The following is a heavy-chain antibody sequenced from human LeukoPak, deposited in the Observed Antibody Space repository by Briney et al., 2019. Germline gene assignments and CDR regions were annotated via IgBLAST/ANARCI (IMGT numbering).Heavy chain of an antibody. CDR3: AEDGHYSNFYFDY. D-gene: IGHD4-11*01. Sequence: PGGSLRLSCAASGFIFSSYWMHWVRQAPGKGPVWVSRIKSDGSSPSYADSVKGRFTISRDNAKNTVYLQMNSLRAEDTAVYYCAEDGHYSNFYFDYWGQGTLVTVSS. CDR2: IKSDGSSP. V-gene: IGHV3-74*01. CDR1: GFIFSSYW. J-gene: IGHJ4*02.